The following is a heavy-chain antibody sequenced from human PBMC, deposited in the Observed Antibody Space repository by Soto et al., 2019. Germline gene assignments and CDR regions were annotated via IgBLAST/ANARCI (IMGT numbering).Heavy chain of an antibody. CDR2: IYSSGST. J-gene: IGHJ5*02. V-gene: IGHV4-59*12. Sequence: SETLSRTCTVSGGSISSYYWSWIRQPPGKGLEWIGYIYSSGSTNYNPSLKSRVTISVDTSNNQFSLKLSSVTAADTAVYYCARETYGDYVGYFYPWGQGIQVTVSS. D-gene: IGHD4-17*01. CDR1: GGSISSYY. CDR3: ARETYGDYVGYFYP.